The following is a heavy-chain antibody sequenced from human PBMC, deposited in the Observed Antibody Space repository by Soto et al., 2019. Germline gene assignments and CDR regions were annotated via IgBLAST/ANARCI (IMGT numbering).Heavy chain of an antibody. D-gene: IGHD3-10*01. V-gene: IGHV4-59*01. CDR3: ARDMYIYDSRTYHNPVNWFDP. Sequence: QVQLQESGPGLVRPSETLSLTCNVSGGSIDSYYWAWLRQPPGKGLGCVGYISYSGSATYNPPLHSPVTISAATSKSHLSLTLNSVTAADTAVYYCARDMYIYDSRTYHNPVNWFDPWGQGILVTVSS. CDR1: GGSIDSYY. J-gene: IGHJ5*02. CDR2: ISYSGSA.